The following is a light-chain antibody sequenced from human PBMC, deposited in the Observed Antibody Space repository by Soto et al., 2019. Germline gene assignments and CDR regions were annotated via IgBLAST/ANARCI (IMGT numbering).Light chain of an antibody. CDR1: QSISSH. CDR3: LQYDKDSPYT. CDR2: ETS. Sequence: DIQVTQSPSTLSASVGDRVTITCRASQSISSHLAWYRQKPGKAPNLLIFETSNLHVGVPSRISASGTGTEFTLTITNLQPDDFATSYCLQYDKDSPYTFGQGTNLEI. V-gene: IGKV1-5*03. J-gene: IGKJ2*01.